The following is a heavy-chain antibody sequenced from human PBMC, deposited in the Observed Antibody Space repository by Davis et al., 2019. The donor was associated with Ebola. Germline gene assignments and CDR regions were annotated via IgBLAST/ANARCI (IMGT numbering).Heavy chain of an antibody. CDR3: AIAHFPTTSDH. CDR1: GYTFTNYG. Sequence: ASVKVSCKTSGYTFTNYGITWVRQAPGQGLEWMGWINPHNGNTNYAQNVQGRVTMTTDTSTSPAYMEVGSLRSDATAVYYCAIAHFPTTSDHWGQGTLVTVSS. V-gene: IGHV1-18*04. CDR2: INPHNGNT. J-gene: IGHJ4*02. D-gene: IGHD2/OR15-2a*01.